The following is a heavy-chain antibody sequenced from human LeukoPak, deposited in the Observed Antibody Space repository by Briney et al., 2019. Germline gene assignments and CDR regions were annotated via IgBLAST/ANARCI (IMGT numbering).Heavy chain of an antibody. V-gene: IGHV1-69*13. CDR3: ARGGIAAAHEPISSYFDY. CDR1: GGTFSSYA. D-gene: IGHD6-13*01. CDR2: IIPIFGTA. J-gene: IGHJ4*02. Sequence: SVKVSCKASGGTFSSYAISWVRQAPGQGLEWMGGIIPIFGTANYAQKFQGRVTITADESTSTAYMELSSLRSEDTAVYYCARGGIAAAHEPISSYFDYWGQGTLVTVSS.